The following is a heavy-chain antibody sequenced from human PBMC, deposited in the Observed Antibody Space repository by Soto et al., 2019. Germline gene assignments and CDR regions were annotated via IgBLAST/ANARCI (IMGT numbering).Heavy chain of an antibody. D-gene: IGHD3-10*01. CDR2: VNPIVSMS. CDR1: GDTFNFYS. J-gene: IGHJ4*02. CDR3: EISYGSGYRAFDY. Sequence: QVQLVQSGAEVKRPGSSVKVSCKASGDTFNFYSINWVRQAPGLGLEWMGRVNPIVSMSNYAQKFQGRVTMTADQYTSTDYMELISLRSEDTVIYYCEISYGSGYRAFDYWGQGALVTVSS. V-gene: IGHV1-69*02.